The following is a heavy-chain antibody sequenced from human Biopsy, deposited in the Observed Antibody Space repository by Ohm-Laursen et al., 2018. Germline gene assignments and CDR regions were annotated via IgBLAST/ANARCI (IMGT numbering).Heavy chain of an antibody. CDR3: GRREVVITHDAFDT. CDR2: ISNSGTT. Sequence: TLSLTCTLSGASVRSHFLTWIRQPPGKGLQWIGSISNSGTTKSSPSLKSRVNISLHTSKNQLSLKLTSVTAADTAVYYCGRREVVITHDAFDTWGQGTMVTVSS. D-gene: IGHD3-22*01. J-gene: IGHJ3*02. CDR1: GASVRSHF. V-gene: IGHV4-59*08.